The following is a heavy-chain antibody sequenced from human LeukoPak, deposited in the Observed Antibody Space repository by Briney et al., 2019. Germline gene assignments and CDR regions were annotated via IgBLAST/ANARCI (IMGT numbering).Heavy chain of an antibody. J-gene: IGHJ4*02. V-gene: IGHV4-61*02. Sequence: PSETLSLTCTVSGGSISSGSDYWSWVRRPAGKGLEWIGRIYTSGITHYNPSLTGRVTISVDTSKNQSPLKLSSGTTAEKAVYYCARTYGSELHFDYWGQGTLVTVSS. CDR2: IYTSGIT. D-gene: IGHD3-10*01. CDR3: ARTYGSELHFDY. CDR1: GGSISSGSDY.